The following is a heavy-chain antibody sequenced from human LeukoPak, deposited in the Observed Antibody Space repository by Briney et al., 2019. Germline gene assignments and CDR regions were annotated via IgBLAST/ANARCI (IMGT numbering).Heavy chain of an antibody. CDR1: GYSFTSYW. CDR2: IYPGDSDT. J-gene: IGHJ5*02. V-gene: IGHV5-51*01. Sequence: GESLQISCKGSGYSFTSYWIGWVRQMPGKGLEWMGIIYPGDSDTRYSPSFQGQVTISADKSISTAYLQWSSLKASDTAMYYCARRSPYCSGGSCYWFDPWGQGTLVTVSS. D-gene: IGHD2-15*01. CDR3: ARRSPYCSGGSCYWFDP.